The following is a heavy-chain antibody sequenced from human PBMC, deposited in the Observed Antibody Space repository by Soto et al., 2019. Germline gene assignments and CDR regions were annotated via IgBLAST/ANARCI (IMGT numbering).Heavy chain of an antibody. CDR3: AKGRIGGYYDSSGYYDLGDY. D-gene: IGHD3-22*01. J-gene: IGHJ4*02. V-gene: IGHV3-23*01. CDR2: ISGSGGST. CDR1: GFTFSSYA. Sequence: EVQLLESGGGLVQPGGSLRLSCAASGFTFSSYAMSWVRQAPGKGLEWVSAISGSGGSTYYADSVKGRFTISRDNSKNTLYLQMNSLRAEDTAVYYCAKGRIGGYYDSSGYYDLGDYWGQGTLVTVSS.